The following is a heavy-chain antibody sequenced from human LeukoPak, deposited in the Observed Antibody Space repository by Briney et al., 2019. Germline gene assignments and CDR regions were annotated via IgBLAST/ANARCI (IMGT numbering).Heavy chain of an antibody. D-gene: IGHD7-27*01. CDR2: INPNSGGT. V-gene: IGHV1-2*02. CDR1: GYTFTNYG. Sequence: GASVKVSCKASGYTFTNYGISWVRQAPGQGLEWLGWINPNSGGTNYAQNFQGRVTMTRDTSITTAYMELNSLRSDDTAVYYCALHWGSGWYFDLWGRGTQVTVSS. CDR3: ALHWGSGWYFDL. J-gene: IGHJ2*01.